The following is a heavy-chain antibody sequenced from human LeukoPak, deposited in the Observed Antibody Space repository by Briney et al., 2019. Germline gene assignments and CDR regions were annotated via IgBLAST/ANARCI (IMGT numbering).Heavy chain of an antibody. CDR1: GYTFTNYD. CDR3: ARGKRYDSGSYYTDY. J-gene: IGHJ4*02. V-gene: IGHV1-8*03. Sequence: ASVKVSCKASGYTFTNYDINWVRQTTGQGLEWMGWINPNSANTGYAQNFQGRVTITMNTSISTAYMDLSSLRSEDTAVYYCARGKRYDSGSYYTDYWGQGTLVTVSS. D-gene: IGHD3-10*01. CDR2: INPNSANT.